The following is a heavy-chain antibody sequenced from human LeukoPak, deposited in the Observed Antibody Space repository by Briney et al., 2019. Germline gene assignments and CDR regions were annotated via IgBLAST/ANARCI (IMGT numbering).Heavy chain of an antibody. J-gene: IGHJ4*02. V-gene: IGHV5-51*01. CDR3: ARHLRATPFHY. CDR1: GYSFTNYW. Sequence: EESLKISCKGSGYSFTNYWIGWVRQMPGKGLEWMGIIYPGDSDTRYSPSFQGQVTISADKSINTAYLQWSSLKASDTAMYYCARHLRATPFHYWGQGTLVTVSS. CDR2: IYPGDSDT.